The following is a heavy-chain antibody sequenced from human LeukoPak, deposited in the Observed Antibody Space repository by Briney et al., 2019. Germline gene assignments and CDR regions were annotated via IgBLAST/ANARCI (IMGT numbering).Heavy chain of an antibody. CDR1: GFTFSSYA. J-gene: IGHJ4*02. D-gene: IGHD2-15*01. V-gene: IGHV3-23*01. CDR3: AQQLGYCRSGTCYFPY. CDR2: ISVSGDDT. Sequence: SGGSLRLSCAAPGFTFSSYAMSWVRQAPGKGLEWVSAISVSGDDTYYADSVKGRFTISRDNSKNTLFLQVSSLRSEDTAVYYCAQQLGYCRSGTCYFPYWGQGTLVTVSS.